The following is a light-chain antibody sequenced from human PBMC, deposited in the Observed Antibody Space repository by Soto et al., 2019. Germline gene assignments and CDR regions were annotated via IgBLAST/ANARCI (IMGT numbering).Light chain of an antibody. V-gene: IGLV1-40*01. CDR3: QSYDSSLSAPYV. CDR1: SSNIGAGYD. CDR2: GNS. J-gene: IGLJ1*01. Sequence: QSVLTQPPSVSGAPGQRVTISCTGSSSNIGAGYDVHWYQQLPGTAPKLLIYGNSNRPSGVPDRFSGSKSGTSASLAITGLQAEDEADYSCQSYDSSLSAPYVFATGTKLTVL.